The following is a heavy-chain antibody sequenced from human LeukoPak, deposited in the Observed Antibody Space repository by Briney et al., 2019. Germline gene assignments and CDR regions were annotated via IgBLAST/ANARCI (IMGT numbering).Heavy chain of an antibody. CDR3: ARRAYYDSSGYYWYFDY. J-gene: IGHJ4*02. CDR2: IYPGDSDT. Sequence: GESLQISCKGSGYSFTSYWIGWVRQMPGKGLEWMGIIYPGDSDTRYSPSFQGQVTISADKSISTAYLQWSSLKASDTVMYYCARRAYYDSSGYYWYFDYWGQGTLVTVSS. D-gene: IGHD3-22*01. V-gene: IGHV5-51*01. CDR1: GYSFTSYW.